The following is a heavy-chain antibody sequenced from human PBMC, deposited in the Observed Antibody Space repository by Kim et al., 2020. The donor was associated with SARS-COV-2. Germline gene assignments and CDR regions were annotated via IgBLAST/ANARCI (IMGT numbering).Heavy chain of an antibody. D-gene: IGHD6-13*01. V-gene: IGHV5-51*01. J-gene: IGHJ3*02. Sequence: GESLKISCKGSGYSFTSYWIGWVRQMPGKGLEWMGIIYPGDSDTRYSPSFQGQVTISADKSISTAYLQWSSLKASDTAMYYCARPLVSSSSPYDAFDIWGQGTMVTVSS. CDR1: GYSFTSYW. CDR2: IYPGDSDT. CDR3: ARPLVSSSSPYDAFDI.